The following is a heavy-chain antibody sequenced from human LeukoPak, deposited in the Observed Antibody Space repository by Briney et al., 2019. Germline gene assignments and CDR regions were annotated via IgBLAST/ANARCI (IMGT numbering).Heavy chain of an antibody. J-gene: IGHJ4*02. V-gene: IGHV7-4-1*02. CDR3: ARPSYYYDSSGYYFAFDY. Sequence: ASVKVSCKASGYTFTSYAMNWVRQAPGQGLEWMGWINTNTGNPMYAQGFTGRFVFSLDTSVSTAYLQISSLKAEDTAVYYCARPSYYYDSSGYYFAFDYWGQGTLVTVSS. CDR1: GYTFTSYA. D-gene: IGHD3-22*01. CDR2: INTNTGNP.